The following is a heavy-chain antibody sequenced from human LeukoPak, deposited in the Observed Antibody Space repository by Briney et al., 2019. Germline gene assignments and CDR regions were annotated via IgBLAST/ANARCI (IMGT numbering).Heavy chain of an antibody. Sequence: GESLRLSCAASGFSFSHYAMTWVRQATGKGLEWVSPISSSSTYIQYADSLKGRFTISGDDAKNSRYLQLDSLRVEDTAVYYCVRVGVRAWFDSWGQGTLVTVSS. CDR1: GFSFSHYA. D-gene: IGHD3-16*02. V-gene: IGHV3-21*01. J-gene: IGHJ5*01. CDR3: VRVGVRAWFDS. CDR2: ISSSSTYI.